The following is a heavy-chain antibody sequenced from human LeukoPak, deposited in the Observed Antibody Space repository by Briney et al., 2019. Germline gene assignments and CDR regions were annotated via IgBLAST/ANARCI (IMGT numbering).Heavy chain of an antibody. CDR2: IYPGDSDT. D-gene: IGHD6-19*01. J-gene: IGHJ4*02. Sequence: GESLKISCKGSGYSFTSYWIGWVRQMPGKGLEWMGIIYPGDSDTRYGPSFQGQVTISADKSISTAYLQWSSLKASDTAMYYCARHRRQYSSGWYYWVDYWGQGTLVTVSS. V-gene: IGHV5-51*01. CDR1: GYSFTSYW. CDR3: ARHRRQYSSGWYYWVDY.